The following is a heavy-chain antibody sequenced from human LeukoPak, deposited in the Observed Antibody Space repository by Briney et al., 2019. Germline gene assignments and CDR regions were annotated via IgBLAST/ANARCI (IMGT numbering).Heavy chain of an antibody. CDR1: GVSFSGYY. J-gene: IGHJ4*02. Sequence: PSETLSLTRAVYGVSFSGYYWSWIRPPPGQGLEWMGEINHSGSTNYNPSLKSRVTISVDTSKNQFSLKLSSVTAADTAVYYCARDIGTVTTRGGLDYWGQGTLVTVSS. CDR3: ARDIGTVTTRGGLDY. V-gene: IGHV4-34*01. D-gene: IGHD4-17*01. CDR2: INHSGST.